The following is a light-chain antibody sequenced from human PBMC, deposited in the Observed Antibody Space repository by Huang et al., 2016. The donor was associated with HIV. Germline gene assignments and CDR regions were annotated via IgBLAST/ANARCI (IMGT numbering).Light chain of an antibody. Sequence: EIVLTQSPDFQSGTPKEKVTITCRASKRIGSFLHWYQQKPDQSPKLLIKYASQSFAGVPSRFSGSGSGTDFTLTINSLEAEDAATYYCHQSSSLPYTFGQGTKLEIK. V-gene: IGKV6-21*01. CDR2: YAS. J-gene: IGKJ2*01. CDR1: KRIGSF. CDR3: HQSSSLPYT.